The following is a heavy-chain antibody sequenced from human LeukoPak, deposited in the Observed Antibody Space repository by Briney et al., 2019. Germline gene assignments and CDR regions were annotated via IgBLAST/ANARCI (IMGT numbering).Heavy chain of an antibody. CDR3: ARGGRGSGYYRGGDDY. J-gene: IGHJ4*02. V-gene: IGHV4-34*01. D-gene: IGHD3-22*01. CDR2: INHSGST. CDR1: GGSFGGYY. Sequence: SETLSLTCAVYGGSFGGYYWSWIRQPPGKGLEWIGEINHSGSTNYNPSLKSRVTISVDTSKNQFSLKLSSVTAADTAVYYCARGGRGSGYYRGGDDYWGQGTLVTVSS.